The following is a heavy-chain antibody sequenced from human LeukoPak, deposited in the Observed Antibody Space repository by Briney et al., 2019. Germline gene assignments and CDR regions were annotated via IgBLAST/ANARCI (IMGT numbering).Heavy chain of an antibody. CDR2: ISAYNGNT. CDR3: ARALVLMDFDI. J-gene: IGHJ3*02. D-gene: IGHD2-8*01. CDR1: GYTFTSYG. Sequence: ASVKVSCKASGYTFTSYGISWVRQAPGQGLEWMGWISAYNGNTNYAQKLQGRVTMTTDTSASTAYMELRGLRSDDTAVYYCARALVLMDFDIWGQGTMVTVSS. V-gene: IGHV1-18*01.